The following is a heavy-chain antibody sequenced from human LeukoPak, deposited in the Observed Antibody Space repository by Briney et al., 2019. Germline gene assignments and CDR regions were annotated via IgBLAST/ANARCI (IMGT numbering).Heavy chain of an antibody. CDR3: ARDMSYYDSTSDY. CDR2: IYSGGST. Sequence: PGGSLRLSCAASGFTVSSNYMSWVRQAPGKGLEWVSVIYSGGSTYYADSVEGRFTISRDNSKNTLYLQMNSLRAEDTAVYYCARDMSYYDSTSDYWGQGTLVTVSS. J-gene: IGHJ4*02. CDR1: GFTVSSNY. D-gene: IGHD3-22*01. V-gene: IGHV3-66*01.